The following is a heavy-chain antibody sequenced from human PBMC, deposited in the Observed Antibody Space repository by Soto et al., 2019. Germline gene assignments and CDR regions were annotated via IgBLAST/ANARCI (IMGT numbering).Heavy chain of an antibody. V-gene: IGHV1-69*01. CDR2: SIPIFGTA. J-gene: IGHJ6*02. CDR3: ARWRGYCSGGSCYYYYGMDV. CDR1: GDTFSSYA. D-gene: IGHD2-15*01. Sequence: QVQLVQSGAEVKKPGSSVKVSCKASGDTFSSYAISWVRQAPGQGLEWMRGSIPIFGTANDAQKFQGRVTITADESTSTADMELSSLRSEDTAVYYCARWRGYCSGGSCYYYYGMDVWGQGTTVTVSS.